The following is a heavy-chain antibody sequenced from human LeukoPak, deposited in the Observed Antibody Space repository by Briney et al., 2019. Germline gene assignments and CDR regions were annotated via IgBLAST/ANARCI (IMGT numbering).Heavy chain of an antibody. J-gene: IGHJ3*02. CDR2: IKEDGSAK. D-gene: IGHD2-15*01. CDR3: ARDYDYFSGHNLDAYDI. CDR1: GLGFSSYW. Sequence: GGSLRLSCAASGLGFSSYWMTWVRQAPGKGLEWVANIKEDGSAKSYVDSVKGRFTISRDNAKNSLYLQMNSLRVEDTAVYYCARDYDYFSGHNLDAYDIWGQGTTVIVSS. V-gene: IGHV3-7*01.